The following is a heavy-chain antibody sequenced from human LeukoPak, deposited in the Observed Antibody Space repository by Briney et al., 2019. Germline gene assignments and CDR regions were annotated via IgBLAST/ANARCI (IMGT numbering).Heavy chain of an antibody. V-gene: IGHV1-69*04. CDR3: ARDPGREQTYYDILTGYSRVGYFDY. D-gene: IGHD3-9*01. CDR2: IIPILGIA. CDR1: GGTFSSYA. J-gene: IGHJ4*02. Sequence: GASVKVSCKASGGTFSSYAISWVRQAPGQGLEWMGRIIPILGIANYAQKFQGRVTITADKSTSTAYMELSSLRSEDTAVYYCARDPGREQTYYDILTGYSRVGYFDYWGQGTLVTVSS.